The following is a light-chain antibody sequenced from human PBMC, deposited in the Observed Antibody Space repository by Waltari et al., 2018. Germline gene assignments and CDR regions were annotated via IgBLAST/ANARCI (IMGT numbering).Light chain of an antibody. CDR3: QQSYTTPLT. CDR1: QSVSSY. V-gene: IGKV3-11*01. CDR2: DAS. J-gene: IGKJ4*01. Sequence: EIVLTQSPATLSLSPGERATLSCRASQSVSSYLAWYQQKPGQAPRLLIYDASNRATGIPARFSGSGSGTDFTLTISGLQPDDIATYYCQQSYTTPLTFGGGTKVEIK.